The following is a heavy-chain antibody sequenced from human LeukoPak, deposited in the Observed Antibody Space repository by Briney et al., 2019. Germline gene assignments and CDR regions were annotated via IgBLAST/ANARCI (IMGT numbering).Heavy chain of an antibody. CDR3: ARVATDAFDI. V-gene: IGHV4-59*01. Sequence: SETLSLTFTVSGGSISSYYWSWIRQPPGKGLEWIGYIYYSGSTNYNPSLKSRVTISVDTSKNQFSLKLSSATAADTAVYYCARVATDAFDIWGQGTMVTVSS. CDR2: IYYSGST. D-gene: IGHD5-12*01. J-gene: IGHJ3*02. CDR1: GGSISSYY.